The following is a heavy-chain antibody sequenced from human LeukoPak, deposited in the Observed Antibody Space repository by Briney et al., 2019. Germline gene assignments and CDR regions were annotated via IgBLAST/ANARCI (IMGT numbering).Heavy chain of an antibody. D-gene: IGHD6-19*01. CDR2: IYYSGST. J-gene: IGHJ6*03. CDR1: GGSISRSRDY. V-gene: IGHV4-39*07. Sequence: SETLSLTCTVSGGSISRSRDYWGWIRQPPGKGLEWIGSIYYSGSTYYNPSLKSRVTISGDTSKNQFSLKLSSVTAADTAVYYCARDRRQIAVAGTGYYYYMDVWGKGTTVTVSS. CDR3: ARDRRQIAVAGTGYYYYMDV.